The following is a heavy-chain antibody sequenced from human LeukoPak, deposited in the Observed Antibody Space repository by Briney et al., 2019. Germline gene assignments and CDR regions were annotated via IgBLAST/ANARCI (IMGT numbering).Heavy chain of an antibody. CDR3: ARARVDTAMADFDY. D-gene: IGHD5-18*01. CDR2: IDPIDSYT. J-gene: IGHJ4*02. CDR1: GYRFPSYW. V-gene: IGHV5-10-1*01. Sequence: HGESLKISCKASGYRFPSYWITWVRQMPGKSLEWMGAIDPIDSYTTYSPSFQGHVTISADKSIATVYLQWSSLKASDTAMYYCARARVDTAMADFDYWGQGTLVTVSS.